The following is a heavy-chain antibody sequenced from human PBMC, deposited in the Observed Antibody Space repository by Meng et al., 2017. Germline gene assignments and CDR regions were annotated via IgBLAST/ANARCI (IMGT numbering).Heavy chain of an antibody. CDR2: IIPIFGTA. Sequence: SFMVSCKASGGTFISYAISWVRQAPGQGLEWRGGIIPIFGTANYAQTFQGRVTITADKSTSTAYMELSSLRSEDTAVYYYARDLRYYYGSGSYYNVPNGMDVWDQGTTVTVSS. CDR3: ARDLRYYYGSGSYYNVPNGMDV. D-gene: IGHD3-10*01. CDR1: GGTFISYA. V-gene: IGHV1-69*06. J-gene: IGHJ6*02.